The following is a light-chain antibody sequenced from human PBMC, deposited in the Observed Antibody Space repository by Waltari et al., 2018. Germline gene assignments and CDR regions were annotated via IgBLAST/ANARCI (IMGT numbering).Light chain of an antibody. Sequence: DIVMTQTPLSLPVTPGEPASISCRSSQSLLHSNGNTYLHWYLQKPGQSPRLLIYKVTNRESGVPDRFSGSWSGTDFTLKISRVEPEDVGVYYCMQSTKDPRTFGQGTKVEIK. CDR3: MQSTKDPRT. J-gene: IGKJ1*01. V-gene: IGKV2-40*01. CDR2: KVT. CDR1: QSLLHSNGNTY.